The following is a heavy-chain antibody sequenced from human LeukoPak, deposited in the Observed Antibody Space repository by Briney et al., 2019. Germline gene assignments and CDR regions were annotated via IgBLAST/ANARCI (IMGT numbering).Heavy chain of an antibody. V-gene: IGHV3-23*01. CDR1: GFTFSSYA. J-gene: IGHJ6*02. Sequence: PGGSLRLSCAASGFTFSSYAMSWVRQAPGKGLEWVSAISGSGGSTYYADSVKGRFTISRDNSKNTLYLQVNSLRAEDTAVYYCARALSTVGGPQNYYYYGMDVWGQGTTVTVSS. CDR2: ISGSGGST. D-gene: IGHD4-23*01. CDR3: ARALSTVGGPQNYYYYGMDV.